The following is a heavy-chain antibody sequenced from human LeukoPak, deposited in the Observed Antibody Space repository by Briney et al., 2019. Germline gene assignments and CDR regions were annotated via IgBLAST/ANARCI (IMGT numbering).Heavy chain of an antibody. CDR3: ARDYFAVANSGNAFDV. V-gene: IGHV3-21*01. CDR1: GLTFSTSG. D-gene: IGHD1-26*01. J-gene: IGHJ3*01. Sequence: GGSLRLSCTASGLTFSTSGFNWVRQAPGKGLEWVSSITTSSSYIYYADSVKGRFTISRDNAKNSLYLQMNSLRAEDTAVYYCARDYFAVANSGNAFDVWGQGTMVTVSS. CDR2: ITTSSSYI.